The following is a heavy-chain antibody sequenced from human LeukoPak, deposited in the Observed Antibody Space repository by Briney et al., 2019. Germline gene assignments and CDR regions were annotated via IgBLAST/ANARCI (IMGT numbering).Heavy chain of an antibody. D-gene: IGHD2-21*02. Sequence: ASVKASCKASGYTFTGYYMHWVRQAPGQGLEWMGWINPNSGGTNYAQKFQGRVTMTRDTSISTAYMELGRLRSDDTAVYYCARWAYCGGDCYFDYWGQGTLVTVSS. CDR3: ARWAYCGGDCYFDY. CDR1: GYTFTGYY. V-gene: IGHV1-2*02. CDR2: INPNSGGT. J-gene: IGHJ4*02.